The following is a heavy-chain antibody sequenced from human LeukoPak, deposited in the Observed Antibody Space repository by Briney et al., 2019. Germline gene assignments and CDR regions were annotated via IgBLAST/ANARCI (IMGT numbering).Heavy chain of an antibody. J-gene: IGHJ1*01. Sequence: ASVKVSCKASGYTXTSYGISWVRQAPGQGLEWMGWISAYNGNTNYAQKLQGRVTMTTDTSTSTAYMELRSLRSDDTAVYYCARLTGITMNLQHWGQGILVTVTS. CDR2: ISAYNGNT. D-gene: IGHD3-22*01. V-gene: IGHV1-18*01. CDR1: GYTXTSYG. CDR3: ARLTGITMNLQH.